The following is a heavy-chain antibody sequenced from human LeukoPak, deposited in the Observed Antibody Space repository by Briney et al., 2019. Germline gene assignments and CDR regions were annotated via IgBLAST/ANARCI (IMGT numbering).Heavy chain of an antibody. J-gene: IGHJ4*02. CDR3: ARHSRTFYDILTGPYGGSFDY. CDR2: INGAYINDAGGT. V-gene: IGHV4-59*11. D-gene: IGHD3-9*01. Sequence: SETLSLTCDVSGGSISTHYWSWVRQPPGKALEWIGYINGAYINDAGGTKYTAALESRVTMSADSAKNQLSLKLSSVTAADTAVYYCARHSRTFYDILTGPYGGSFDYWGQRMLVTVSS. CDR1: GGSISTHY.